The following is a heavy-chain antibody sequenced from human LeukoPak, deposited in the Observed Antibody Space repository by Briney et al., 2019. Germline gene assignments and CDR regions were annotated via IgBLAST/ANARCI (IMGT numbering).Heavy chain of an antibody. Sequence: GRSLRLSCAASGFTFSSYAMPWVRQAPGKGLEWVAIISNDGYIKYYADSVKGRFTISRDNSKNTLYLQMNSLRAEDTAMYYCARGDLAAGASYYYYAMDVWGQGTTVTVSS. D-gene: IGHD6-13*01. V-gene: IGHV3-30-3*01. CDR3: ARGDLAAGASYYYYAMDV. CDR1: GFTFSSYA. CDR2: ISNDGYIK. J-gene: IGHJ6*02.